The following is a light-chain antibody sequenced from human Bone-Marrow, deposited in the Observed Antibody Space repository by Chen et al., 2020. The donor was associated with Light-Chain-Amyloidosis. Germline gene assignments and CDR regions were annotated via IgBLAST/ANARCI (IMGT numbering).Light chain of an antibody. V-gene: IGLV3-25*03. CDR1: DLPTKY. Sequence: SYELTQPPSVSVSPGQTARITCSGDDLPTKYAYWYQQKPGQAPVLVIHRDTERPSGISERLSGSSAGTKDTLNKRRVQAEDGGDYHCPSDDSGGTYEVLFGGVTKLTV. CDR3: PSDDSGGTYEVL. J-gene: IGLJ2*01. CDR2: RDT.